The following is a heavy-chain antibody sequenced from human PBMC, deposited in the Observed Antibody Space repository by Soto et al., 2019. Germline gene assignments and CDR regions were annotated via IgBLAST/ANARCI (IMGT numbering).Heavy chain of an antibody. J-gene: IGHJ5*02. CDR2: INHSGSA. Sequence: QVQLQQWGAGLLEPSETLSLTCAVYGGSFSGYYWSWIRQPPGKGLEWMGEINHSGSANYNPSLKSRVTISVATSKNQFSLKLSSVTAADTAVYYCARGSRTTVTTERVHWFDPWGQGTLVTVSS. CDR3: ARGSRTTVTTERVHWFDP. D-gene: IGHD4-17*01. CDR1: GGSFSGYY. V-gene: IGHV4-34*01.